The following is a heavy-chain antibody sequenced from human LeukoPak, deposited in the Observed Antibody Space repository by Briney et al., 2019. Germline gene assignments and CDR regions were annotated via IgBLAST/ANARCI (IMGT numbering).Heavy chain of an antibody. J-gene: IGHJ3*02. Sequence: PGGSLRLSCAASGFTFSTYAMSWVRQAPGKGLEWVSAMIGSGTTTYYADSVKGRFTFSRDNSKNTLYLQMNSLSADDTAVYYCATKAPGTSGAFDNWGHGITVTVSS. CDR2: MIGSGTTT. V-gene: IGHV3-23*01. CDR3: ATKAPGTSGAFDN. CDR1: GFTFSTYA. D-gene: IGHD3-10*01.